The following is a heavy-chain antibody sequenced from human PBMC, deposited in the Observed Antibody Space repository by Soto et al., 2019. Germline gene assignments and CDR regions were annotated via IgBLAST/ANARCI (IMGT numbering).Heavy chain of an antibody. Sequence: PSETLSLTCTVSGGSISSGDYYWSWIRQPPGRGLEWIGYIYYSGSTYYNPSLKSRVTISVDTSKNQFSLRLSSVTAADTAVYYCAKGGAAGPDYWGQGTLVTVSS. J-gene: IGHJ4*02. CDR2: IYYSGST. CDR1: GGSISSGDYY. D-gene: IGHD6-13*01. V-gene: IGHV4-30-4*01. CDR3: AKGGAAGPDY.